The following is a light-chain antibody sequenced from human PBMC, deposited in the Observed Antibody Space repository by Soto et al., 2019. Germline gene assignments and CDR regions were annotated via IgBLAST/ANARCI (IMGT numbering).Light chain of an antibody. CDR2: KAS. CDR3: QQYNSYPLT. Sequence: DMQVTQSPSTLSASVGDRVTMTCRASQSISSWLAWYQQKPGKAPKLLIYKASSLESGVPSRFSGSGSGTEFTLTISSLQPDDFATYYCQQYNSYPLTFGGGTKVDIK. CDR1: QSISSW. V-gene: IGKV1-5*03. J-gene: IGKJ4*01.